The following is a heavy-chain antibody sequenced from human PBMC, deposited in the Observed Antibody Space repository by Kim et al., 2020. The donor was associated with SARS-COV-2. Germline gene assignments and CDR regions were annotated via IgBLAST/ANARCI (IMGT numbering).Heavy chain of an antibody. CDR1: GFDFNGHA. D-gene: IGHD3-10*01. V-gene: IGHV3-30-3*01. CDR2: ISYDGNNA. CDR3: AKDWGDYGPTHVDF. J-gene: IGHJ4*02. Sequence: GGSLRLSCAASGFDFNGHALDWVRQAPGRGLEWVAFISYDGNNAYYADSVKGRFTISRDNSNNKVSLQMNSLKVEDTAVYFCAKDWGDYGPTHVDFWGQGTLVTVSS.